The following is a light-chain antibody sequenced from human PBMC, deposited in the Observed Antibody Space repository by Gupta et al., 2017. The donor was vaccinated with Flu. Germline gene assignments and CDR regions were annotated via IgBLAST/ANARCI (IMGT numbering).Light chain of an antibody. V-gene: IGLV1-40*01. CDR3: HSSDTSLSGWV. J-gene: IGLJ3*02. CDR1: SSNIGAGYD. CDR2: YEN. Sequence: QSVLPQPSSVSAAPGQRVTISCTGSSSNIGAGYDVHWYQQLPGTAPNLLISYENIRPSGVPDRFSASKSATTASPPTIGLQAEDDADYYCHSSDTSLSGWVFGGGTKLTVL.